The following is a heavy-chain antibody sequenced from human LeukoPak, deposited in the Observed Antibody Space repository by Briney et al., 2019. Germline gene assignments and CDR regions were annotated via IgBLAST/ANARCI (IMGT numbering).Heavy chain of an antibody. CDR2: ISYDGSNK. CDR3: ARDSRLVRGVINLFDY. CDR1: GFTFSSYA. J-gene: IGHJ4*02. D-gene: IGHD3-10*01. V-gene: IGHV3-30-3*01. Sequence: GRSLRLSCAASGFTFSSYAMHWVRQAPGKGLEWGAVISYDGSNKYYADSVKGRFTISRDNSKNTLYLQMNSLRAEDTAVYYCARDSRLVRGVINLFDYWGQGTLVTVSS.